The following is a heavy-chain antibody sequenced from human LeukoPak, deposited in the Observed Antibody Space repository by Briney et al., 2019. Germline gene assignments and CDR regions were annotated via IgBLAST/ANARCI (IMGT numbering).Heavy chain of an antibody. J-gene: IGHJ6*04. CDR1: GFTVSSNY. Sequence: GGSLRLSCAASGFTVSSNYMSWVRQAPGKGLEWVSVIYSGGSTYYADSVKGRFTISRDNSKNTLYLQMNSLRAEDTAVYYCAREVPSVILEDYGMDVWGXGTTVTVSS. D-gene: IGHD3-10*01. CDR2: IYSGGST. CDR3: AREVPSVILEDYGMDV. V-gene: IGHV3-53*01.